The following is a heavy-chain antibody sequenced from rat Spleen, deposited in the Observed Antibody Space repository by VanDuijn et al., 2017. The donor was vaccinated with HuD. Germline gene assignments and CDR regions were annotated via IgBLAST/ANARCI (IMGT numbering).Heavy chain of an antibody. CDR3: ARRSDGDTDYFDY. CDR1: GFTLSNYG. D-gene: IGHD2-2*01. V-gene: IGHV5-29*01. Sequence: EVQLVESGGGLAQPGRSLKLSCAVSGFTLSNYGMAWVRQAPTKGLEWVATISYDVIITYYRGSVKGRFTISGDNAKSTLYLQMDSLRSEDTAPDLCARRSDGDTDYFDYWGQGVMVTVSS. CDR2: ISYDVIIT. J-gene: IGHJ2*01.